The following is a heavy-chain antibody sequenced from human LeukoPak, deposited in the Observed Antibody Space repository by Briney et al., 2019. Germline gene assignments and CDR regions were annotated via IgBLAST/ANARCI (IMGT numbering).Heavy chain of an antibody. CDR3: AKDRSSWYEESTYFDY. D-gene: IGHD6-13*01. Sequence: GGSLRLSCAASGFTFSSYGMHWVRQAPGKGLEWVAFIRYDGSNKYYADSVKGRFTISRDNSKNTLYLQVNSLRAEDTAVYYCAKDRSSWYEESTYFDYWGQGTLVTVSS. CDR2: IRYDGSNK. J-gene: IGHJ4*02. CDR1: GFTFSSYG. V-gene: IGHV3-30*02.